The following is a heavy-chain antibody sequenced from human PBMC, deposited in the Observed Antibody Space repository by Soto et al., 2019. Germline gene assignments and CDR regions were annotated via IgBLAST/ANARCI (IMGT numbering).Heavy chain of an antibody. Sequence: QVQLQESGPGLVKPSQTLSLTCTVSGGSISSGGYYWSWIRQHPGKGLEWIGYIYYSGSTYFNPSLKSRLTISVDTSKNQFSLQLSSVTAADTAVYYCARLVYDTRLNYLYLDSWGQGLLVTLSS. D-gene: IGHD3-22*01. J-gene: IGHJ4*02. CDR3: ARLVYDTRLNYLYLDS. V-gene: IGHV4-31*03. CDR1: GGSISSGGYY. CDR2: IYYSGST.